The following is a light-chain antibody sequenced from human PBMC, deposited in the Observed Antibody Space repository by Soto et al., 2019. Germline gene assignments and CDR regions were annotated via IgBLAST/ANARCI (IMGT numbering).Light chain of an antibody. CDR2: DAS. Sequence: DIQIPQSPSSLSASVRERVTITFQASPNINNYLNWYQQKPGRAPKLLIYDASNLEAGVPSRCRGSGSGADFTGTISRLQPADIATEYGQQYENLPTFGQGTRLEIK. V-gene: IGKV1-33*01. CDR3: QQYENLPT. J-gene: IGKJ5*01. CDR1: PNINNY.